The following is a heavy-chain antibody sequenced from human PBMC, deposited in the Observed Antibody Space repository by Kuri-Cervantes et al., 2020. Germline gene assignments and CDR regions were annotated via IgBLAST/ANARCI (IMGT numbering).Heavy chain of an antibody. D-gene: IGHD2-15*01. CDR2: INRGGST. V-gene: IGHV4-34*01. Sequence: SETLSLTCGVYGGSFSGYYWSWIRQPPGKGLEWIGEINRGGSTNYNPSLKSRVTISVDTSKNQFSLKLSSVTAADTAVYYCARAVMVVATNAFDIWGQGTMVTVSS. J-gene: IGHJ3*02. CDR1: GGSFSGYY. CDR3: ARAVMVVATNAFDI.